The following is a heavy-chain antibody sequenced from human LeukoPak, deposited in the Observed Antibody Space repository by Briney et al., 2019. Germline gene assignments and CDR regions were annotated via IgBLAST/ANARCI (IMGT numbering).Heavy chain of an antibody. CDR2: IRSKANSYAT. J-gene: IGHJ4*02. V-gene: IGHV3-73*01. CDR1: GFTFSGSA. D-gene: IGHD2-21*02. Sequence: PGGSLRLSCAASGFTFSGSAMHWVRQASGKGLEWVGRIRSKANSYATAYAASVKGRFTISRDNAKNTLYLQMTSLRAEDTAVYYCAKPAVVTASFDYWGQGTLVTVSS. CDR3: AKPAVVTASFDY.